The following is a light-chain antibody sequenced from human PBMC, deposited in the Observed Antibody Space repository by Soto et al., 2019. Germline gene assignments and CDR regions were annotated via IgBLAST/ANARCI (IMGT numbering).Light chain of an antibody. CDR2: KDF. Sequence: SYELTQPPSVSVSPGQTARIACSGDELPRQFSSWYQQKPGQAPILLIYKDFERPSGIPERFSGSSSGTTVTLTISGAQAEDEADYYCQSADSSGTSVVFGGGTKVTVL. CDR1: ELPRQF. CDR3: QSADSSGTSVV. V-gene: IGLV3-25*02. J-gene: IGLJ2*01.